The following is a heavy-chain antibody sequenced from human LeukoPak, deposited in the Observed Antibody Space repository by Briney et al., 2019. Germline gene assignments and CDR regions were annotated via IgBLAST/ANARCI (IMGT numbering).Heavy chain of an antibody. CDR1: GLTFDNYD. V-gene: IGHV3-13*01. Sequence: SGGSLRLSCAASGLTFDNYDFHWVRQGTGKGLEWVSAIGTAGDTYYPGSVRGRFTISRENAKNTFYLQMNSLRAGDTAVYYCARSVFGFCSRATCYEGAFDIWGQGTMVTVSP. J-gene: IGHJ3*02. CDR2: IGTAGDT. D-gene: IGHD2-2*03. CDR3: ARSVFGFCSRATCYEGAFDI.